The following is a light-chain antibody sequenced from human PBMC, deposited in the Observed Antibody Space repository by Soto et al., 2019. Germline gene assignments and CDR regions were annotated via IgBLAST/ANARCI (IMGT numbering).Light chain of an antibody. V-gene: IGKV1-33*01. Sequence: DLQMTQSPSSLSASIGDRVTITCRASQDITYYLNWYQQKPGKAPNLLIFDASNLETGVPSRFSGSGSGTDFTFTISSLQPEDIATYYCQHYDNVILTFGGGTKVEIK. CDR2: DAS. CDR1: QDITYY. J-gene: IGKJ4*01. CDR3: QHYDNVILT.